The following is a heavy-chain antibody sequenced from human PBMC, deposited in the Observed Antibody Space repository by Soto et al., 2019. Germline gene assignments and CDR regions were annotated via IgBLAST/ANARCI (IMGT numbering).Heavy chain of an antibody. CDR2: ISAKNGNT. J-gene: IGHJ4*02. CDR1: GYNLSTYT. Sequence: QVHLVQSGGEVKKPAASVIVSCKTSGYNLSTYTINWVRQAPGHGLEWIGWISAKNGNTDYPRKFQGRVTVTMDTSTATSYMEVRKLRSDDTAVYDCASGYFEHFFDFGGQGTLVTVSS. D-gene: IGHD3-22*01. V-gene: IGHV1-18*04. CDR3: ASGYFEHFFDF.